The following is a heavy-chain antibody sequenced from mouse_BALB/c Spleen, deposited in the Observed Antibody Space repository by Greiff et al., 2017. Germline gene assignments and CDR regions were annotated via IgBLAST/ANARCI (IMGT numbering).Heavy chain of an antibody. CDR2: ISYSGST. V-gene: IGHV3-2*02. D-gene: IGHD2-3*01. J-gene: IGHJ4*01. Sequence: EVQLQQSGPGLVKPSQSLPLTCTVTGYSITSDYAWNWIRQFPGNKLEWMGYISYSGSTSYNPSLKSRISITRDTSKNQFFLQLNSVTTEDTATYYCARDGSHYYAMDYWGQGTSVTVSS. CDR3: ARDGSHYYAMDY. CDR1: GYSITSDYA.